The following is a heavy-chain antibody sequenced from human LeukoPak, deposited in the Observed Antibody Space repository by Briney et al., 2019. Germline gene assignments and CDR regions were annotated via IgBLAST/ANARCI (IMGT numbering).Heavy chain of an antibody. D-gene: IGHD5-18*01. Sequence: PGGSLRLSCAASGFTFSSYNMNWVRQAPGKGLEWVSYISGGSTVIDYADSVRGRFTISRDNAKNSLYLQMNSLRGEDTAEYYCARTGGYNYGYSGEWGRGTLVTVSS. J-gene: IGHJ4*02. V-gene: IGHV3-48*01. CDR1: GFTFSSYN. CDR3: ARTGGYNYGYSGE. CDR2: ISGGSTVI.